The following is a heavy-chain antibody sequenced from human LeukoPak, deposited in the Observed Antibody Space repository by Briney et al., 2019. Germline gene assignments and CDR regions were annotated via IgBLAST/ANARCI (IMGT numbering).Heavy chain of an antibody. CDR1: GGSISSGDYY. CDR2: IYYSGST. CDR3: ARVAEGYCSGGSCYDYYFDY. D-gene: IGHD2-15*01. V-gene: IGHV4-30-4*01. Sequence: SETLSLTCTVSGGSISSGDYYWSWIRQPPGKGLEWIGYIYYSGSTYYNPSLKSRVTISVDTSKNQFSLKLSSVTAADTAVCYCARVAEGYCSGGSCYDYYFDYWGQGTLVTVSS. J-gene: IGHJ4*02.